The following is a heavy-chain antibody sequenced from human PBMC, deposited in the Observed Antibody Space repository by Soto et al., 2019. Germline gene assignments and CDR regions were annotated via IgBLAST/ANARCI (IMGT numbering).Heavy chain of an antibody. CDR1: GESFSGYY. CDR2: INHSGST. D-gene: IGHD6-13*01. V-gene: IGHV4-34*01. Sequence: SETLSLTCAVYGESFSGYYWSWIRQPPGKGLEWIGEINHSGSTNYNPSLKSRVTISVDTSKNQFSLKLSSVTAADTAVYYCARATSAAAGTPNLDYWGQGTLVTVSS. CDR3: ARATSAAAGTPNLDY. J-gene: IGHJ4*02.